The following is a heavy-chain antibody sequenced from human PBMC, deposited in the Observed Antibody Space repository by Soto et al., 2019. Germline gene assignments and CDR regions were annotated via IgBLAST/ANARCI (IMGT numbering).Heavy chain of an antibody. D-gene: IGHD2-15*01. Sequence: SETLSLTCTVSGGSINSAGYQWSWLRQHPGQGLEWIGYIYYSGSTFYNPSLKSRVTISVDTSKNQFSLKLNSVTAADTAVFYCAGAASEYYFDSWGQGTPVTVSS. V-gene: IGHV4-31*03. J-gene: IGHJ4*02. CDR2: IYYSGST. CDR1: GGSINSAGYQ. CDR3: AGAASEYYFDS.